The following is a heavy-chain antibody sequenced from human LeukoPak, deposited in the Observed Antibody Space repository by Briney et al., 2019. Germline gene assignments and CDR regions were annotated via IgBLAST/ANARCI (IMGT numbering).Heavy chain of an antibody. V-gene: IGHV3-53*01. J-gene: IGHJ4*02. CDR3: AKGGDPRWLVHGDY. CDR1: GFTVNSNY. Sequence: GGSLRLSCAASGFTVNSNYMSWVRQAPGKGLEWVSVLYSAGSTYYAASVKGRFTISRDNSKNTLYLQMNSLRAEDTAVYYCAKGGDPRWLVHGDYWGQGTLVTVSS. D-gene: IGHD6-19*01. CDR2: LYSAGST.